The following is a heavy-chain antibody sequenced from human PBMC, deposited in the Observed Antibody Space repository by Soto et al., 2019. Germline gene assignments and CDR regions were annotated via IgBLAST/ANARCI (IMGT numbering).Heavy chain of an antibody. D-gene: IGHD3-10*01. CDR1: GFKFSNHY. Sequence: QVQLVESGGGLVKPGGSLRLSCAASGFKFSNHYMTWIRQAPGKGLEWVSKINSGGFTTFYADSVKGRFTVSRDNDKNSVYLQMDSLRVEDTAVYYCASDPYYYVSGYWGQGTLVTVSS. CDR2: INSGGFTT. J-gene: IGHJ4*02. CDR3: ASDPYYYVSGY. V-gene: IGHV3-11*01.